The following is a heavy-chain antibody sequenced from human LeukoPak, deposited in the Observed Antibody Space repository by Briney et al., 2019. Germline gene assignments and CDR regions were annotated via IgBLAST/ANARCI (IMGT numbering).Heavy chain of an antibody. CDR1: GDSITYFY. CDR2: ISSSGRT. J-gene: IGHJ6*03. CDR3: ARNYDVLTGYYSYYYYYMDV. V-gene: IGHV4-4*07. Sequence: PSETLSLTCSVSGDSITYFYWSWIRQAAGKGLEWIGRISSSGRTDYNASLKSRVTMSVDTSKNQLSLKVISVTAADTAVYYCARNYDVLTGYYSYYYYYMDVWGKGTTVTVSS. D-gene: IGHD3-9*01.